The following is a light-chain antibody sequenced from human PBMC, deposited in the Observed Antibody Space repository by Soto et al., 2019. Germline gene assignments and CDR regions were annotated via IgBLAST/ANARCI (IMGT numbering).Light chain of an antibody. CDR1: QSVSGN. CDR3: QQRSNWPLT. V-gene: IGKV3-11*01. J-gene: IGKJ4*01. CDR2: DAS. Sequence: IVMTQSPVTLSVSPGERATLYCRASQSVSGNLAWYQQKPGQAPRLLIYDASTRATGIPARFSGSGSGTDFTLTISSLEPEDFAVYYCQQRSNWPLTFGGGTKVDIK.